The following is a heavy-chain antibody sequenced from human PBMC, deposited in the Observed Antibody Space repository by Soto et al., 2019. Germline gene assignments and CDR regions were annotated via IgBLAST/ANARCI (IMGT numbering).Heavy chain of an antibody. J-gene: IGHJ6*02. V-gene: IGHV1-69*06. Sequence: QVQLVQSGAEVRMPGSSVRVSCKASGGTFSSSAISWVRLAPGQGLDWMGGVIPIFTQHIYAQRFQGRVTNTAHTSTRTAYMELSSLTSDDTAVYYCTRHKAIFPPSLSYYPMDVWGQGTTVTVSS. D-gene: IGHD3-3*01. CDR2: VIPIFTQH. CDR1: GGTFSSSA. CDR3: TRHKAIFPPSLSYYPMDV.